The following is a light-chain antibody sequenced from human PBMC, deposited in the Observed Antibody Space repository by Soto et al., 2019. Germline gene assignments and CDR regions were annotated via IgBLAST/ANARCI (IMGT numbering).Light chain of an antibody. CDR2: DAC. Sequence: EIVLTRFPATLSLSPGARAPLSWRARQSVSSYLAWYPKHPGQASRLIIYDACNRATGIPARFSGSGSGTDFTLTISSLRPEDFAVSYCQQRSNWPPKITFGQGTRLEIK. CDR3: QQRSNWPPKIT. V-gene: IGKV3-11*01. CDR1: QSVSSY. J-gene: IGKJ5*01.